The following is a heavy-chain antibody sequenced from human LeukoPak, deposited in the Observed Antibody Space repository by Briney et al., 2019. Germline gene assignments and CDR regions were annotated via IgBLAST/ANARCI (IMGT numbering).Heavy chain of an antibody. Sequence: SETLSLTCTVSGGSISSYYWSWIRQPPGKGLDWIGYIYYSGSTNYNPSLKSRVTISVDTSKTQFSLKLSSVTAAATAVYYCARRLSGNIPYGMDVWGQGTTVTVSS. D-gene: IGHD2-2*02. CDR1: GGSISSYY. CDR3: ARRLSGNIPYGMDV. CDR2: IYYSGST. J-gene: IGHJ6*02. V-gene: IGHV4-59*01.